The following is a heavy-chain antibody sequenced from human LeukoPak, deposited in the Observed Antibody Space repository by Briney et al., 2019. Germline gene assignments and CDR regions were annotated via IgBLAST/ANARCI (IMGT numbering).Heavy chain of an antibody. CDR3: ARSNRTPYRYSPFDY. Sequence: SETLSLTCAVYGGSFSGYYWSWIRQPPGKGLEWIGEINHSGSTNYNPSLKSRVTISVDTSKNQFSLKLSSVTAADTAVYYCARSNRTPYRYSPFDYWGQGTRVTVSS. CDR1: GGSFSGYY. J-gene: IGHJ4*02. CDR2: INHSGST. D-gene: IGHD2-15*01. V-gene: IGHV4-34*01.